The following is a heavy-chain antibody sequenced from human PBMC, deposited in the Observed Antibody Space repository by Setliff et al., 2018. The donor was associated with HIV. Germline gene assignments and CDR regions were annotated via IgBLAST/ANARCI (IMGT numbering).Heavy chain of an antibody. CDR1: GFTFSSYW. V-gene: IGHV3-74*01. Sequence: GGSLRLSCAASGFTFSSYWMHWVRQVPGKGLVWVSRINGDGSSTTYADSVKGRFTISRDNAKNTLYLQMNSLRAEDTAVYYCAKGSGYYSTDAFDIWGQGTMVTVSS. J-gene: IGHJ3*02. CDR2: INGDGSST. D-gene: IGHD3-22*01. CDR3: AKGSGYYSTDAFDI.